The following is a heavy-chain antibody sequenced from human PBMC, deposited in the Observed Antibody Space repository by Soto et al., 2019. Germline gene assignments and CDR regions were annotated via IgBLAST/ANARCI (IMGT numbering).Heavy chain of an antibody. Sequence: GGSLRLSCAASGFTFSNNWIHWVRQAPGKGLVWVSGIKSDGSSTTYADSVKGRFTISRDNAKNTLYLQMNSLRAEGTAVYYCASAAPFNYGGNSGFDFWGQGTLVTVSS. CDR1: GFTFSNNW. V-gene: IGHV3-74*03. CDR3: ASAAPFNYGGNSGFDF. J-gene: IGHJ4*02. CDR2: IKSDGSST. D-gene: IGHD4-17*01.